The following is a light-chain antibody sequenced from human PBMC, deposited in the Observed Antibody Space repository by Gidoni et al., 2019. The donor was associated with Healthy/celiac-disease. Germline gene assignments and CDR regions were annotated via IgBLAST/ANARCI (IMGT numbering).Light chain of an antibody. CDR2: QNT. J-gene: IGLJ2*01. CDR3: QAWDSSTVV. CDR1: KLGDKY. V-gene: IGLV3-1*01. Sequence: SYEVTQPPSVSVSPGQTASITCSGDKLGDKYACWYQLKPGQSPVLVIYQNTKRPSGNPERFSGSKSGNTATLTISGTQAMDEADYYCQAWDSSTVVFGGGTKLTVL.